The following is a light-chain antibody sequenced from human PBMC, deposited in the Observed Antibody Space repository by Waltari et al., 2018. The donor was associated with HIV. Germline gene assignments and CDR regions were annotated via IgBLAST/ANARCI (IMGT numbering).Light chain of an antibody. CDR3: QSADSSGTWV. CDR2: KDT. CDR1: ALPKQY. J-gene: IGLJ3*02. V-gene: IGLV3-25*03. Sequence: SYELTQPPSVSVSPGQTARITCPGDALPKQYAYWYHQKPGQAPVLVIYKDTERPSGIPERFSGSSSGTTVTLTISGVQAVDEADYYCQSADSSGTWVFGGGTKLTVL.